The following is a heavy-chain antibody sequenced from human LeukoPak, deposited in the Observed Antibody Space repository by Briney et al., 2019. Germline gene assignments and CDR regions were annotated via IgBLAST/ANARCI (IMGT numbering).Heavy chain of an antibody. CDR1: GGSINSHY. CDR2: ISYSGNT. Sequence: SETLSLTCTVSGGSINSHYWSWVRQPPGKGLVWIGYISYSGNTNYNPSLKSRVTISMHTSKNQLSLKLNSVAAADTAVYHCASSGQCTNGLCRDVGYMDVWGKGTTVTVSS. D-gene: IGHD2-8*01. J-gene: IGHJ6*03. CDR3: ASSGQCTNGLCRDVGYMDV. V-gene: IGHV4-59*11.